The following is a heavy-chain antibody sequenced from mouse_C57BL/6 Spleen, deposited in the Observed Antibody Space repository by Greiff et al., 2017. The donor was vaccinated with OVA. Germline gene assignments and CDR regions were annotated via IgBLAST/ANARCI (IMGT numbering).Heavy chain of an antibody. CDR2: IDPSDSET. J-gene: IGHJ3*01. CDR3: AREADSSGYPFAY. Sequence: VQLQQPGAELVRPGSSVKLSCKASGYTFTSYWMHWVKQRPIQGLEWIGNIDPSDSETHYNQKFKDKATLTVDKSSSTAYMQLSSLTSEDSAVYYCAREADSSGYPFAYWGQGTLVTVSA. V-gene: IGHV1-52*01. D-gene: IGHD3-2*02. CDR1: GYTFTSYW.